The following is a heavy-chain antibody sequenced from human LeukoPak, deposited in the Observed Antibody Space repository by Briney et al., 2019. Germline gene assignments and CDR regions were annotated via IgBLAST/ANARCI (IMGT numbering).Heavy chain of an antibody. CDR3: ARGATIFGVVLPFFDY. CDR2: IYYSGST. CDR1: GGSISSGDYY. V-gene: IGHV4-30-4*01. D-gene: IGHD3-3*01. J-gene: IGHJ4*02. Sequence: PSQTLSLTCTVSGGSISSGDYYWSWLRQPPGTGLEWFGYIYYSGSTYYNPSLKSRVTTSVDTSKNQFSLKLSSVTAADTAVYYCARGATIFGVVLPFFDYWGQGTLVTVSS.